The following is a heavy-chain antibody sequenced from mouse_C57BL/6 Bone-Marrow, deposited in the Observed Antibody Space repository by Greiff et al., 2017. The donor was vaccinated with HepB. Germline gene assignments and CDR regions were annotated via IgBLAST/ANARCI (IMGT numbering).Heavy chain of an antibody. CDR1: GFTFSDYG. Sequence: EVMLVESGGGLVQPGGSLKLSCAASGFTFSDYGMAWVRQAPRKGPEWVAFISNLAYSIYYADTVTGRFTISRENAKNTLYLAMSSLRSEDTAMYYCARRVTTVVGDYAMDYWGQGTSVTVSS. CDR3: ARRVTTVVGDYAMDY. CDR2: ISNLAYSI. V-gene: IGHV5-15*01. J-gene: IGHJ4*01. D-gene: IGHD1-1*01.